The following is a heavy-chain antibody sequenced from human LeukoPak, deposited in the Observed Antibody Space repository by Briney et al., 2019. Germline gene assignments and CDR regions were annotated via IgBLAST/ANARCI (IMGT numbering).Heavy chain of an antibody. CDR1: GGSISSSSYY. CDR3: AREARGSDAFDI. J-gene: IGHJ3*02. V-gene: IGHV4-39*07. D-gene: IGHD3-10*01. Sequence: PSETLSLTCTVSGGSISSSSYYWGWIRQPPGKGLEWIGSIYYSGSTNYNPSLKSRVTISVDTSKNQFSLKLSSVTAADTAVYYCAREARGSDAFDIWGQGTMVTVSS. CDR2: IYYSGST.